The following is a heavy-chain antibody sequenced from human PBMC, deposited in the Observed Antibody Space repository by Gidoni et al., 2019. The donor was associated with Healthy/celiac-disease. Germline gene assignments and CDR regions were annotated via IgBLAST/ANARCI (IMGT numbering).Heavy chain of an antibody. Sequence: QVQLQESGPGLVKPSETLSLTCTVSGGSTSSYYWSWIRQPPGKGLEWIGYIYYSGSTNYNPSLKSRVTISVDTSKNQFSLKLSSVTAADTAVYYCARVPVLRFLEWDKGGMDVWGQGTTVTVSS. J-gene: IGHJ6*02. V-gene: IGHV4-59*01. CDR3: ARVPVLRFLEWDKGGMDV. D-gene: IGHD3-3*01. CDR2: IYYSGST. CDR1: GGSTSSYY.